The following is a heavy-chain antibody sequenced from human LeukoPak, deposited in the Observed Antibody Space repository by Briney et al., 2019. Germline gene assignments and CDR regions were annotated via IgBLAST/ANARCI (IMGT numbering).Heavy chain of an antibody. CDR3: ARDYGDHSDY. CDR2: INPNSGGT. J-gene: IGHJ4*02. V-gene: IGHV1-2*02. Sequence: ASVKVSCKASGYTFTSYGISWVRQAPGQGLEWMGWINPNSGGTNYAQKFQGRVTMTRDTSISTAYMELSRLRSDDTAVYYCARDYGDHSDYWGQGTLVTVSS. D-gene: IGHD4-17*01. CDR1: GYTFTSYG.